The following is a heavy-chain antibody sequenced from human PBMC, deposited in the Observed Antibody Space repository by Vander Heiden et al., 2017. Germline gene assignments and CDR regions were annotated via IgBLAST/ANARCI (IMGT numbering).Heavy chain of an antibody. D-gene: IGHD2-15*01. CDR2: IRSKANSYAT. J-gene: IGHJ6*02. V-gene: IGHV3-73*02. CDR3: TRPFLYCSGGSCYGMDV. CDR1: GFTFRGSA. Sequence: EVQLVESGGGLLQPGRSLKLSCAASGFTFRGSAMDWVRQASGKGLEWVGRIRSKANSYATAYAASVKGRFTISRDDSKNTAYLQMNSLKTEDTAVYYCTRPFLYCSGGSCYGMDVWGQGTTVTVSS.